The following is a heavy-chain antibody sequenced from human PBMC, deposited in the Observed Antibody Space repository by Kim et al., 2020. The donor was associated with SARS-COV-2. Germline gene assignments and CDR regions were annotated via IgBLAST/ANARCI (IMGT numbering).Heavy chain of an antibody. J-gene: IGHJ6*03. CDR1: GGSISSYY. Sequence: SETLSLTCTVSGGSISSYYWSWIRQPPGKGLEWIGYIYYSGSTNYNPSLKSRVTISVDTSKNQFSLKLSSVTAADTAVYYCARHVVGICGVVTYMDVWGKGTTVTVSS. CDR3: ARHVVGICGVVTYMDV. D-gene: IGHD3-3*01. CDR2: IYYSGST. V-gene: IGHV4-59*01.